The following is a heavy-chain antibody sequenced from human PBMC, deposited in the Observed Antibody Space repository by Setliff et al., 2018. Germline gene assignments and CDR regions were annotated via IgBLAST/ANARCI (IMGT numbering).Heavy chain of an antibody. CDR1: GFGFKNTW. J-gene: IGHJ4*02. Sequence: GSLRPPCEASGFGFKNTWMSWVRHIPGKGLEWVGRIKSKTDGGTTDYAAPVKGRFTISRDDSKNTLYLQMNSLKTEDTAVYYCTTDLTGTTSVDYWGQGTLVTVSS. V-gene: IGHV3-15*01. CDR3: TTDLTGTTSVDY. D-gene: IGHD1-7*01. CDR2: IKSKTDGGTT.